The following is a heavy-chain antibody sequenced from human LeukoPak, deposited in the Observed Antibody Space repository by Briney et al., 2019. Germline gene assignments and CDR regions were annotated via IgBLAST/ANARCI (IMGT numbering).Heavy chain of an antibody. Sequence: SETLFLTCTVSGGSISSYYWSWIRQPPGKGLEWIGYIYYSGSTNYNPSLKSRVTISVDTSKNQFSLKLSSVTAADTAVYYCARDDYGDYVSDWGQGTLVTVSS. CDR2: IYYSGST. J-gene: IGHJ4*02. CDR3: ARDDYGDYVSD. V-gene: IGHV4-59*01. CDR1: GGSISSYY. D-gene: IGHD4-17*01.